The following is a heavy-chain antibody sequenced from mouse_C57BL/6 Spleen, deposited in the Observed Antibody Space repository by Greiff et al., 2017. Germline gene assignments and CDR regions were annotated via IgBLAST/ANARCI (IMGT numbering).Heavy chain of an antibody. CDR1: GYTFTDYN. V-gene: IGHV1-22*01. D-gene: IGHD2-4*01. Sequence: EVQLQQSGPELVKPGASVKMSCKASGYTFTDYNMHWVKQSHGKSLEWIGYINPNNGGTSYNQKFKGKATLTVNKSSSTAYMELRSLTSEDSAVYYCASWYDYDADFDYWGQGTTLTVSS. CDR3: ASWYDYDADFDY. J-gene: IGHJ2*01. CDR2: INPNNGGT.